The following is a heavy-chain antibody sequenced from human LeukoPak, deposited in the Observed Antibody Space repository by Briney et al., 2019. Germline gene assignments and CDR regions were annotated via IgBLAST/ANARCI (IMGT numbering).Heavy chain of an antibody. J-gene: IGHJ4*02. CDR1: GFTFNDYA. CDR3: AREGGSYYFDY. V-gene: IGHV3-30-3*01. D-gene: IGHD3-16*01. CDR2: ISYDGSNK. Sequence: GRSLRPSCAASGFTFNDYAMHWVRQAPGTVLEWVALISYDGSNKYYADSVKGRFTISRDNSKNTLYLQMNSLRAEDTAVYYCAREGGSYYFDYWGQGILVTVSS.